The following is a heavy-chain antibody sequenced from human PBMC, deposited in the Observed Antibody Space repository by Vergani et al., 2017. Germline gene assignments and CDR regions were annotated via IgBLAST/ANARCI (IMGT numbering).Heavy chain of an antibody. J-gene: IGHJ6*03. V-gene: IGHV1-18*01. CDR1: GYTFTSYG. Sequence: QVQLEQSGAEVKKPGASVKVSCKASGYTFTSYGISWVRQAPGQGLEWMGWISAYNGNTNYAQKLQGRVTMTTDTSTSTAYMELRSLRSDDTAVYYCARGPFPXHFWQLYYYYYMDVWGKGTTVTVSS. CDR2: ISAYNGNT. CDR3: ARGPFPXHFWQLYYYYYMDV. D-gene: IGHD3-3*02.